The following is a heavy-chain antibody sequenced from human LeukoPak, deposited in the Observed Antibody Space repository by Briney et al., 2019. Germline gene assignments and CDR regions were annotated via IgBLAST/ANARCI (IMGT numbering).Heavy chain of an antibody. CDR1: GFTFTDSA. Sequence: PGGSLGLSCAASGFTFTDSAMTWVRRAPGKGLEWVSAISTSGGDTIYTDSVKDRFTISRDNSKNTLYLQINSLRAEDTAIYYCTKGGNYAPLDSWGQGTLVTVSS. J-gene: IGHJ4*02. V-gene: IGHV3-23*01. CDR3: TKGGNYAPLDS. D-gene: IGHD1-7*01. CDR2: ISTSGGDT.